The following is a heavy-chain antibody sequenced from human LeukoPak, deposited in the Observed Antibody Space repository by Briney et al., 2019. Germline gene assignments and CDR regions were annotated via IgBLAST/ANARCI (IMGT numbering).Heavy chain of an antibody. CDR3: ARDLLDYDILTGYHRSGFDY. J-gene: IGHJ4*02. V-gene: IGHV1-69*06. CDR2: IIPLFGTA. Sequence: ASVKVSCKASGGTFSSYAISWVRQAPGQGLEWMGGIIPLFGTANYAQKFQGRVTITADKSTSTAYMELSSLRSEDTAVYYCARDLLDYDILTGYHRSGFDYWGQGTLVTVSS. CDR1: GGTFSSYA. D-gene: IGHD3-9*01.